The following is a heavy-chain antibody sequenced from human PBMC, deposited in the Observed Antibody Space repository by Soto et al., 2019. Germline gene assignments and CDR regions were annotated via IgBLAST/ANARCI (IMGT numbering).Heavy chain of an antibody. CDR1: GYTFTSYG. J-gene: IGHJ4*02. V-gene: IGHV1-18*01. CDR2: ISAYNGNT. CDR3: ARRYCSGGSCYEGVDY. D-gene: IGHD2-15*01. Sequence: QVQLVQSGADVKKPGASVKVSCKASGYTFTSYGISWVRQAPGQGLEWMGWISAYNGNTNYAQKLQGRVTMTTDTSTSTAYMELRSLRSDDTAVYYCARRYCSGGSCYEGVDYWGQGTLVTVSS.